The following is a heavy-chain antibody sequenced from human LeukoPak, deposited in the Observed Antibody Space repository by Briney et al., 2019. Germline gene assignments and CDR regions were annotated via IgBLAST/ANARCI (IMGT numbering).Heavy chain of an antibody. J-gene: IGHJ4*02. CDR2: ISAYNGNT. V-gene: IGHV1-18*01. CDR1: GYTFTSYG. Sequence: ASVKVSCXASGYTFTSYGISWVRQAPGQGLEWMGWISAYNGNTNYAQKLQGRVTMTTDTSTSTAYMELRSLRSDDTAVYYCARVKYCSSTSCAYYFDYWGQGTLVTVSS. D-gene: IGHD2-2*01. CDR3: ARVKYCSSTSCAYYFDY.